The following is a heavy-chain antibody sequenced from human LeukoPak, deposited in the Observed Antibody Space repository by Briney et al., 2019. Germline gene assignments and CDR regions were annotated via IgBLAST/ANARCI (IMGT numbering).Heavy chain of an antibody. Sequence: PSETLSLTCTVSGGSIRSGDYYWSWIRQPPGKGLEWIGYIYYSGNTYYNPSLKSRVTISVDTSKNQFSLKLSSVTAADTAVYYCARRRGHYDSSGDLRPYHIDYWGQGTLVTVSS. V-gene: IGHV4-30-4*01. J-gene: IGHJ4*02. D-gene: IGHD3-22*01. CDR3: ARRRGHYDSSGDLRPYHIDY. CDR1: GGSIRSGDYY. CDR2: IYYSGNT.